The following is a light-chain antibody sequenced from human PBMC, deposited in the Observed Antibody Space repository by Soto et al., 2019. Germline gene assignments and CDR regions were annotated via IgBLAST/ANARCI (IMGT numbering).Light chain of an antibody. CDR3: QQYNDWPSIT. V-gene: IGKV3-15*01. J-gene: IGKJ5*01. Sequence: EIEMTQSPATLSVSPGEGATLSCRASQSVSSYLAWYQQKPGQAPRLLIYGASPRAAGIPARFSGSGSGTEFTLTISSLQSEDFAAYYGQQYNDWPSITFGQGTRLEIK. CDR1: QSVSSY. CDR2: GAS.